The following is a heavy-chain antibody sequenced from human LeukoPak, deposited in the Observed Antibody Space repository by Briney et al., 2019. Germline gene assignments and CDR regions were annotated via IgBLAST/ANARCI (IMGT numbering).Heavy chain of an antibody. CDR3: ARDSYSSGFR. CDR2: ISSSGSTI. D-gene: IGHD3-22*01. CDR1: GFTFSSYE. J-gene: IGHJ4*02. V-gene: IGHV3-48*03. Sequence: PGGSLRLSCAASGFTFSSYEMNWVRQAPGKGLEWVSYISSSGSTIYYADSVKGRFTISRDNAKNSLYLQMNSLRAEDTAVYYCARDSYSSGFRWGQGTLVTVSS.